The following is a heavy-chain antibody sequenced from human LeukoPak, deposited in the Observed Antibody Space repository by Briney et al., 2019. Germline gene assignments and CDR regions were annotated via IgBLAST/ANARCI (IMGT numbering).Heavy chain of an antibody. D-gene: IGHD6-19*01. CDR2: IYPGDSDT. V-gene: IGHV5-51*01. Sequence: GESLKISCKGSGYSFTSYWIGWVRQMPGKGLEWMGIIYPGDSDTRYSPSFQGQVTISADKSISTAYLQWSSLKASDTAMYYCARQGAVAGNYYYGMDVWGQGTTVTVSS. CDR1: GYSFTSYW. J-gene: IGHJ6*02. CDR3: ARQGAVAGNYYYGMDV.